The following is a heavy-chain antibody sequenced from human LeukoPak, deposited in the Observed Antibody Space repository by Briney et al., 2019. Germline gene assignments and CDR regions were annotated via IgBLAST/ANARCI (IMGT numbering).Heavy chain of an antibody. CDR3: ARDSGGSSGWFDAFDI. CDR1: GYTFTGYY. D-gene: IGHD6-19*01. V-gene: IGHV1-2*02. J-gene: IGHJ3*02. Sequence: ASVKVSCKASGYTFTGYYMHWVRQAPGQGLEWMGWINPNSGGTNYAQKFQGRVTMTRDTSISTAYMELSRLRSDDTAVYYCARDSGGSSGWFDAFDIWGHGTMVTVSS. CDR2: INPNSGGT.